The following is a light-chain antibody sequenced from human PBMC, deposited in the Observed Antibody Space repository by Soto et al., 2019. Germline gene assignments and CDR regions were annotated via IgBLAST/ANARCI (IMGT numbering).Light chain of an antibody. CDR1: QSIDIW. V-gene: IGKV1-5*03. Sequence: DIQMTQSPSTLSASVGDRVTITCRASQSIDIWLAWYQQRPGKAPKLLIYRASSLESVVPSRFSGSGSGTEFTLTISSLQPDDFATYYCQQYSHYYTFGQGTKLEIK. CDR3: QQYSHYYT. J-gene: IGKJ2*01. CDR2: RAS.